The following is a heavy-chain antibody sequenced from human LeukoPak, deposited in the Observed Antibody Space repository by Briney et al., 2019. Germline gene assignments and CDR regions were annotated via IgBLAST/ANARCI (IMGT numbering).Heavy chain of an antibody. CDR3: ARDATSEWELLN. CDR2: INPNGGGT. V-gene: IGHV1-2*06. CDR1: GYTFTAYY. J-gene: IGHJ4*02. Sequence: ASVKVSCKASGYTFTAYYIHWVRQAPGQGLEWMGRINPNGGGTNYAQKFQGRVTMTRDTSISTAYMELSRLTSDDTAVYYCARDATSEWELLNWGQGTLVTVSS. D-gene: IGHD1-26*01.